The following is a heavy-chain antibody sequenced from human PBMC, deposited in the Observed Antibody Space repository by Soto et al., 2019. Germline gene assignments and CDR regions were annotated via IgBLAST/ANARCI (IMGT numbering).Heavy chain of an antibody. J-gene: IGHJ6*02. D-gene: IGHD3-9*01. CDR1: GGSISSYY. CDR3: ARDLHEDYDILTGYYYGMDV. V-gene: IGHV4-59*01. CDR2: IYYSGST. Sequence: SETLSLTCTVSGGSISSYYWSWIRQPPGKGLEWIGYIYYSGSTNYNPSLKSRVTISVDTSKNQFSLKLSSVTAADTAVYYCARDLHEDYDILTGYYYGMDVWGQGTTVTVSS.